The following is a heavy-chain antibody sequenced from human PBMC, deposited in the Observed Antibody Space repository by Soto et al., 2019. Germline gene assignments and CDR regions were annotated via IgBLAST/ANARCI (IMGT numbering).Heavy chain of an antibody. V-gene: IGHV5-10-1*03. CDR3: ARRWDPLVLPGITMVRGVGGMDV. D-gene: IGHD3-10*01. CDR2: IDPSDSYT. Sequence: EVQLVQSGAEVKKPGESLRISCKGSGYSFTSYWISWVRQMPGKGLEWMGRIDPSDSYTNYSPSFQGHVTISADKSISTAYLQWSSLKASDTAMYYCARRWDPLVLPGITMVRGVGGMDVWGQGTTVTVSS. CDR1: GYSFTSYW. J-gene: IGHJ6*02.